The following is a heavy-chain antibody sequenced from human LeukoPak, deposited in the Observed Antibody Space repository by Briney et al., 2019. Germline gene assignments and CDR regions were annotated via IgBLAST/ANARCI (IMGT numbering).Heavy chain of an antibody. J-gene: IGHJ3*01. Sequence: GGSLRLSCAASRFTFDAYGMSWVRQTAGQGLKWVSGINWNGRSIGYAYSVKGRFTVSRDNAKSSLYLQMNILRAEDTALYYCARAYGKGNDVYFYACDLWGQGTMVTVSS. V-gene: IGHV3-20*04. CDR1: RFTFDAYG. CDR3: ARAYGKGNDVYFYACDL. CDR2: INWNGRSI. D-gene: IGHD1-1*01.